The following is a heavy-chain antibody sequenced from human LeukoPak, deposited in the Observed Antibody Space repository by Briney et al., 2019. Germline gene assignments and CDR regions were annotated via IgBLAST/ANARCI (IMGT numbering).Heavy chain of an antibody. Sequence: SVKVSCKASGGTFSSYAISWVRQAPGQGLEWMGRIIPIFGTANYAQKFQGRVTITTDESTSTAYMELNSLRSEDTAVYYCARDQFYGSGRGWFDPWGQGTLVTVSS. CDR1: GGTFSSYA. D-gene: IGHD3-10*01. CDR3: ARDQFYGSGRGWFDP. J-gene: IGHJ5*02. V-gene: IGHV1-69*05. CDR2: IIPIFGTA.